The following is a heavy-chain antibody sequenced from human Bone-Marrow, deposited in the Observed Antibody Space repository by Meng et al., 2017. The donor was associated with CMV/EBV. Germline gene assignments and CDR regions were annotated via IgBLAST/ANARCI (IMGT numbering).Heavy chain of an antibody. D-gene: IGHD2-2*02. V-gene: IGHV3-30-3*01. CDR3: ARDRGIVVVPAAILGYYYYGMDV. J-gene: IGHJ6*02. CDR1: AFTFSSYA. CDR2: LSYAGSNL. Sequence: VGSLWLYCAASAFTFSSYAMHWVRQAPGMGMEWVAVLSYAGSNLYYADSVKGRFTISRENSKNTMYLQMHSLRAEDTAVYYCARDRGIVVVPAAILGYYYYGMDVWGQGTTVTVSS.